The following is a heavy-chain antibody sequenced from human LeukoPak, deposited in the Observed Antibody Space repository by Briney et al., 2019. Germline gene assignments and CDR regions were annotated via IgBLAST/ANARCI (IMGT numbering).Heavy chain of an antibody. V-gene: IGHV1-18*01. CDR3: AREITVSLGNNWFDP. D-gene: IGHD2-8*01. CDR1: GYTFTSYG. Sequence: ASVKVSCKASGYTFTSYGISWVRQAPGQGLEWMGWISAYNGNTNYAQKLQGRVTMTTDTSTSTAYMELRSLRSADTAVYYCAREITVSLGNNWFDPWGQGTLVTVSS. J-gene: IGHJ5*02. CDR2: ISAYNGNT.